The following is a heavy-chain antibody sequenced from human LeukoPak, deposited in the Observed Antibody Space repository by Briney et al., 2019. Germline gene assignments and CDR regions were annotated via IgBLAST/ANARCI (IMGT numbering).Heavy chain of an antibody. CDR3: AKTFYSSKGKYYFDY. J-gene: IGHJ4*02. V-gene: IGHV3-23*01. Sequence: GGSLRLSCAASGFTFSSYAMSWVRQAPGKGLEWVSAISGSGGSTYYADSVKGRFTISRDNSKNTLYPQMNSLRAEDTAVYYCAKTFYSSKGKYYFDYWGQGTLVTVSS. D-gene: IGHD6-13*01. CDR1: GFTFSSYA. CDR2: ISGSGGST.